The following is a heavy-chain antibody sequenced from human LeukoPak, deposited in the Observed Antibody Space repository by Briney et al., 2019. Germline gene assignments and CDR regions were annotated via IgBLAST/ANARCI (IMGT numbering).Heavy chain of an antibody. J-gene: IGHJ4*02. Sequence: GGSLRLSCAVSGFTFSNYAMSWVRQAPGKGLEWVSAISTSGGMTYSADSVKGRFTISRENSKNTLYLQMNSLRAEDTAIYYCAKDSEPRGGGYYFDYWGQGTLVTVSS. CDR2: ISTSGGMT. CDR3: AKDSEPRGGGYYFDY. D-gene: IGHD3-16*01. V-gene: IGHV3-23*01. CDR1: GFTFSNYA.